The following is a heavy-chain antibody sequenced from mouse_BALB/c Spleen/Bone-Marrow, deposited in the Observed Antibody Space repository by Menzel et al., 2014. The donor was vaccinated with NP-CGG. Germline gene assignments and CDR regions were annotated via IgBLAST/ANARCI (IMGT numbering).Heavy chain of an antibody. V-gene: IGHV5-12-1*01. CDR3: ARHRYYCDY. CDR2: ISSGGGST. J-gene: IGHJ2*01. CDR1: GFAFSSYD. Sequence: VQLQQSGGGLVKPGGSLKLSCAASGFAFSSYDMSWVRQTPEKRLEWVAYISSGGGSTYYPDTVKGRFTISRDNAKNTLYLQMSSLKSEDTAMYYCARHRYYCDYWGQGTTLTVSS.